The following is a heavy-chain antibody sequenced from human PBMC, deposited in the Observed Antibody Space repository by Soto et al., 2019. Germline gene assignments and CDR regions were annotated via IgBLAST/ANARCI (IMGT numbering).Heavy chain of an antibody. CDR1: GFTFSSYA. J-gene: IGHJ4*02. V-gene: IGHV3-23*01. Sequence: GGSLRLSCVASGFTFSSYAVSWVRQAPGKGLEWVSAISGSGGSTYYADSVKGRFTISRDNSKNTLYLQMNSLRAEDTAVYYCAKPSLRFLEWPYFDYWGQGTLVTVS. CDR3: AKPSLRFLEWPYFDY. D-gene: IGHD3-3*01. CDR2: ISGSGGST.